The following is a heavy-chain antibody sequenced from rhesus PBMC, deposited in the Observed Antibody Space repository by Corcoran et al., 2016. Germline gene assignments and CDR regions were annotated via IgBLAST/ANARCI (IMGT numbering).Heavy chain of an antibody. D-gene: IGHD2-39*02. CDR2: VYGNSAST. Sequence: QVQLQESGPGLVKPSETLSLTCTVSGDPISGSYNWNWIRQSPGKGLEWIGAVYGNSASTNYNPSLKSRVTISKDTSKNQFSLRLTSVTAADTAVYYCARQGYTDHLGGLDSWGQGVVVTVSS. J-gene: IGHJ6*01. CDR3: ARQGYTDHLGGLDS. CDR1: GDPISGSYN. V-gene: IGHV4-143*01.